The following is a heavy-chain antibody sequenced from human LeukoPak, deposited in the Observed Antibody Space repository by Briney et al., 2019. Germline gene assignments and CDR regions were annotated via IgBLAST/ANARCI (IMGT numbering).Heavy chain of an antibody. D-gene: IGHD2-15*01. CDR2: TYYRSKWYS. CDR3: ARGPQVVGYYYIDE. CDR1: GDTVSSNSAA. V-gene: IGHV6-1*01. Sequence: SQTLSLTCAISGDTVSSNSAAWNWIRQSPSRGLEWLGRTYYRSKWYSDYAVSVKSRITINPDTSKNQFSPQLNSVTPEDTAVYYCARGPQVVGYYYIDEWGKGTTVTVSS. J-gene: IGHJ6*03.